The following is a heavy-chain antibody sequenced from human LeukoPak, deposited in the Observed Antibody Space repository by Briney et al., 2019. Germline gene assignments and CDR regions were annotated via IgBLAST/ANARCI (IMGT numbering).Heavy chain of an antibody. J-gene: IGHJ4*02. CDR2: KKKDGSDK. D-gene: IGHD5-12*01. V-gene: IGHV3-7*04. CDR1: EFTFSDYS. Sequence: GGSRRLSCAASEFTFSDYSMSWVRQAPGKGLEWVANKKKDGSDKYYVGSVKGRFTISRDNAKNSLLLQMNSLRVEDTAVYYCARGRPSGEDYWGQGTLVTVSS. CDR3: ARGRPSGEDY.